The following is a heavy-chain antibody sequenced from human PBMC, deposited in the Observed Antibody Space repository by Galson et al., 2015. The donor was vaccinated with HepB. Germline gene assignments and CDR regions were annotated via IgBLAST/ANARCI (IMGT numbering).Heavy chain of an antibody. Sequence: SCKASGYTFTGYYMHWVRQAPGQGLEWMGWINPNSGGTNYAQKFQGRVTMTRNTSISTAYMELSSLRSEDTAVYYCAREGCSSTSCFFDPWGQGTLVTVSS. CDR3: AREGCSSTSCFFDP. D-gene: IGHD2-2*01. J-gene: IGHJ5*02. CDR2: INPNSGGT. CDR1: GYTFTGYY. V-gene: IGHV1-2*02.